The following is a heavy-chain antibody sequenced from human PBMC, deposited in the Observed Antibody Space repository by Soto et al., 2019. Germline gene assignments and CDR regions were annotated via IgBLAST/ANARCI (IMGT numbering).Heavy chain of an antibody. CDR2: IWYDGSNK. J-gene: IGHJ4*02. V-gene: IGHV3-33*01. CDR1: GFTFSSYG. CDR3: ARAVRGYDILTGPSYYFDY. Sequence: QVQLVESGGGVVQPGRSLRLSCAASGFTFSSYGMHWVRQAPGKGLEWVAVIWYDGSNKYDADSVKGRFTISRDNSKNTLNLQMNSLRAEDTAVYYCARAVRGYDILTGPSYYFDYWGQGTLVTVSS. D-gene: IGHD3-9*01.